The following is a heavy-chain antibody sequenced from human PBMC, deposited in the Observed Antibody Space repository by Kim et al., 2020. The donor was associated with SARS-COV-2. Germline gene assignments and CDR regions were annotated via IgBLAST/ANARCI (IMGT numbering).Heavy chain of an antibody. Sequence: GGSLRLSCVGSGFTFSSYGMTWVRRAPGQGLEWVANRKQEGSERSYVDSVKGRFAISRDNGKNSVYLQMNSLRAEEAAVYYCGREGYYDSRNLFDCWGQGTLVTVSA. D-gene: IGHD3-22*01. J-gene: IGHJ4*02. CDR3: GREGYYDSRNLFDC. CDR2: RKQEGSER. CDR1: GFTFSSYG. V-gene: IGHV3-7*03.